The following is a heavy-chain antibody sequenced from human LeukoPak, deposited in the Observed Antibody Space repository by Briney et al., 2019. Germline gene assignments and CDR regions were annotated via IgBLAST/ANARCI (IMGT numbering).Heavy chain of an antibody. CDR2: INHSGST. D-gene: IGHD3-9*01. V-gene: IGHV4-34*03. CDR1: GGSSSGYY. CDR3: NGVDDIIGVDY. J-gene: IGHJ4*02. Sequence: SETLSLTCAVSGGSSSGYYWNWIRQTPGKGLEWIGEINHSGSTNYNPSLKSRVTISVDKSKNQFSLKLSSVTAADTAVYYCNGVDDIIGVDYWGQGTLVTVSS.